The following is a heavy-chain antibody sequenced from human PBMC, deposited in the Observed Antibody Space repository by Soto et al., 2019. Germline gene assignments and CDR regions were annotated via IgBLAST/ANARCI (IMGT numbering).Heavy chain of an antibody. CDR1: GFTFISYA. V-gene: IGHV3-23*01. CDR3: AKDRDSSGWYYPY. D-gene: IGHD6-19*01. CDR2: ISGSGGST. J-gene: IGHJ4*02. Sequence: PGGSLRLSCAASGFTFISYAMSWVRQAPGKGLEWVSAISGSGGSTYYADSVKGRFTISRDNSKNTLYLQMNSLRAEDTAAYYCAKDRDSSGWYYPYWGQGTLVTVSS.